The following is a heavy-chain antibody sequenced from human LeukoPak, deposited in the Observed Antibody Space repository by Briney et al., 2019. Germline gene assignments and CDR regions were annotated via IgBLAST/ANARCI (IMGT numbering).Heavy chain of an antibody. CDR1: GGSFSGYY. CDR3: ARVSTRTAQITWYQLRPGDAFDI. D-gene: IGHD2-15*01. J-gene: IGHJ3*02. CDR2: INHSGST. V-gene: IGHV4-34*01. Sequence: PSETLSLTCAVYGGSFSGYYWSWIRQPPGKGLEWIGEINHSGSTNYNPSLKSRVTISVDTSKNQFSLKLSSVTAADTAVYYCARVSTRTAQITWYQLRPGDAFDIWGQGTMVTVSS.